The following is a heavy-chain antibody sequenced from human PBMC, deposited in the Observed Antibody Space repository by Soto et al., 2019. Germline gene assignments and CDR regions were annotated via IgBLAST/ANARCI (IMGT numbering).Heavy chain of an antibody. CDR3: ARGPPNTY. CDR2: IYHSGST. Sequence: QLQLQESGSGLVKPSQTLSLTCAVSGGSISSGGYSWSWIRQPPGKGLEWIGYIYHSGSTYYNPSRKSRVTISVDRSKNQFSLKLCFVTAADTAVYYCARGPPNTYWGQGTLVTVSS. CDR1: GGSISSGGYS. J-gene: IGHJ4*02. D-gene: IGHD2-8*01. V-gene: IGHV4-30-2*01.